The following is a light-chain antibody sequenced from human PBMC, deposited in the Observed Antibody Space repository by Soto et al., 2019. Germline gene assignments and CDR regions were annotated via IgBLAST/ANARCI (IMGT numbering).Light chain of an antibody. Sequence: TVFTQYPATPSLSPGRIDTLSSRASQSVSSYLAWYQQKPGQAPRLLIYGASSRATGIPDRFSGIGSGTDFTLTISRLEPEDFAVYYCQQYGSSGTVGQGTKVDIK. J-gene: IGKJ1*01. CDR2: GAS. V-gene: IGKV3-20*01. CDR1: QSVSSY. CDR3: QQYGSSGT.